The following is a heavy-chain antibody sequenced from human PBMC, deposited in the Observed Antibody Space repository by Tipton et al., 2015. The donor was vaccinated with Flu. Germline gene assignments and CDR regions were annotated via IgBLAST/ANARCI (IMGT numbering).Heavy chain of an antibody. D-gene: IGHD3-22*01. CDR3: ARDIPYYDSSGYYSTPFDY. CDR1: GFTFSSYG. V-gene: IGHV3-33*01. Sequence: SLRLSCAASGFTFSSYGMHWVRQAPGKGLEWVAVIWYDGSNKYYADSVKGRFTISRDNSKNTLYLQMNSLRAEDTAVYYCARDIPYYDSSGYYSTPFDYWGQGTLVTVSS. CDR2: IWYDGSNK. J-gene: IGHJ4*02.